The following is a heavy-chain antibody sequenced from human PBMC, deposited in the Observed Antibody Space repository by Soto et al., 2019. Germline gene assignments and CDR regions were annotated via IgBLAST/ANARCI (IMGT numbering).Heavy chain of an antibody. V-gene: IGHV3-23*01. CDR3: ANNEATFDFWSGYHAYFDY. Sequence: GGSLRLSCAASGFTFSSYAMSWVRQAPGKGLEWVSAISGSGGSTYYADSVKGRFTISRDNSKNTLYPQMNSLRAEDTAVYYCANNEATFDFWSGYHAYFDYWGQGTLVTVSS. J-gene: IGHJ4*02. CDR2: ISGSGGST. CDR1: GFTFSSYA. D-gene: IGHD3-3*01.